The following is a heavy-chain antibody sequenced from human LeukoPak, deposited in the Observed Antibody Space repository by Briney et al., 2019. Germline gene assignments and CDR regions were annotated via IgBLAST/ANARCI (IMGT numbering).Heavy chain of an antibody. CDR3: ARGRGRTAGYYYGSGRIDY. CDR1: GGSISSSSYY. J-gene: IGHJ4*02. Sequence: PSETLSLTCTVSGGSISSSSYYWGWIRQPPGKGLEGIGSIYYSGSTYYNPSLKSRVTISVDTSKNQFSLKLSSVTAADTAVYYCARGRGRTAGYYYGSGRIDYWGQGTLVTVSS. V-gene: IGHV4-39*01. D-gene: IGHD3-10*01. CDR2: IYYSGST.